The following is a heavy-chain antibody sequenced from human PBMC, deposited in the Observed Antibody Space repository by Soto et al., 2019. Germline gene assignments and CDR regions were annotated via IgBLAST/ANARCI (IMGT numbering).Heavy chain of an antibody. CDR2: ISYDGSNK. Sequence: QVQLVESGGGVVQPGRSLRLSCAASGFTFYTYAMHWVRQAPGKGLEWVAVISYDGSNKYYADSVKGRFTISRDNSKNTLYLQMNSLRAEDTAVYYCASEQLAVLRGVLDYWGQGTLVTVSS. J-gene: IGHJ4*02. D-gene: IGHD1-1*01. V-gene: IGHV3-30-3*01. CDR1: GFTFYTYA. CDR3: ASEQLAVLRGVLDY.